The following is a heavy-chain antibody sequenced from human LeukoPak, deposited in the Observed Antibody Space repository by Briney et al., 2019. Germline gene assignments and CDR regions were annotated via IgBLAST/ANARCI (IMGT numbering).Heavy chain of an antibody. CDR2: IYYSGST. CDR1: GGSISSSSYY. Sequence: SETLFLTCTVSGGSISSSSYYWGWIRQPPGKGLEWIGSIYYSGSTYYNPSLKSRVTISVDTSKNQFSLKLSSVTAADTAVYYCARGGYDFWSGGVDAFDIWGQGTMVTVSS. D-gene: IGHD3-3*01. J-gene: IGHJ3*02. CDR3: ARGGYDFWSGGVDAFDI. V-gene: IGHV4-39*07.